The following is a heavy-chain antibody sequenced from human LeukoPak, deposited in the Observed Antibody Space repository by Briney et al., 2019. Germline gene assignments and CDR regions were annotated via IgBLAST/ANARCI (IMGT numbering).Heavy chain of an antibody. CDR1: GGTFSSYA. Sequence: SVKVSFTASGGTFSSYAISWVRQAPGQGLEWMGGIIPILGTANYAQKFQGRVTITADESTSTAYMELSSLRSEDTAVYYCATKRGYSYGSPHWGQGTLVTVSS. V-gene: IGHV1-69*13. CDR2: IIPILGTA. J-gene: IGHJ4*02. CDR3: ATKRGYSYGSPH. D-gene: IGHD5-18*01.